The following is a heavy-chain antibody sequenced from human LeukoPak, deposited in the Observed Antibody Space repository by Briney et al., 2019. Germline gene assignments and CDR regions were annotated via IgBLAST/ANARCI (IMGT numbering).Heavy chain of an antibody. D-gene: IGHD2-15*01. CDR3: ARDLRDYWAESYGMDV. V-gene: IGHV3-7*01. J-gene: IGHJ6*02. CDR2: IKEDGSEK. CDR1: GFIFSSYW. Sequence: GGSLRLSCAASGFIFSSYWMSWVRQAPGKGLEWVANIKEDGSEKYYVDSVKGRFTISRDNAKNSLFPQMNSPRAEDTAVYYCARDLRDYWAESYGMDVWGQGTTVTVSS.